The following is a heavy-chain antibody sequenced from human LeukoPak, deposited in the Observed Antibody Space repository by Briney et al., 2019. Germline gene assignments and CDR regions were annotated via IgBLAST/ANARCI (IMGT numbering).Heavy chain of an antibody. CDR1: GGSISGSYW. J-gene: IGHJ4*02. D-gene: IGHD3-22*01. Sequence: PSETLSLTCAVSGGSISGSYWWSWVRQPPGKGLEWIGEIDHSGSTNYNPSLKSRVTISVDKSKNQFSLKLSSVTAADTAVYYCARDCGSGYCWDYWGQGTLVTVSS. CDR2: IDHSGST. V-gene: IGHV4-4*02. CDR3: ARDCGSGYCWDY.